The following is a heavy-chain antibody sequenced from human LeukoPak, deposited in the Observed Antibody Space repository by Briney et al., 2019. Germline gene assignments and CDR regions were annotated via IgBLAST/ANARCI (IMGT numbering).Heavy chain of an antibody. Sequence: PSETLSLTCAVYGGSFSGYYWSWIRQPPGKGLEWIGEINHSGSTNYNPSLKSRVTISVDTSKNQFSLKLSSVTAADTAVYYCASTVGADIDYWGQGTLVTVSS. CDR2: INHSGST. CDR3: ASTVGADIDY. CDR1: GGSFSGYY. J-gene: IGHJ4*02. V-gene: IGHV4-34*01. D-gene: IGHD1-26*01.